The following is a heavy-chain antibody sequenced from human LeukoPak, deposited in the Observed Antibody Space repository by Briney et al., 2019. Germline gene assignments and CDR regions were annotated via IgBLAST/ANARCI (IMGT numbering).Heavy chain of an antibody. V-gene: IGHV3-7*01. D-gene: IGHD6-13*01. Sequence: PGGSLRLSCEVSGFTFTDFWMNWVRQAPGKGPEWVASIRQDGSEKTYVDSVKGRFTISRDITKNSLSLQLNGLRDEDTAVYYCARDGTAPGLYFDLWGQGTLVTVSS. CDR2: IRQDGSEK. CDR1: GFTFTDFW. J-gene: IGHJ4*01. CDR3: ARDGTAPGLYFDL.